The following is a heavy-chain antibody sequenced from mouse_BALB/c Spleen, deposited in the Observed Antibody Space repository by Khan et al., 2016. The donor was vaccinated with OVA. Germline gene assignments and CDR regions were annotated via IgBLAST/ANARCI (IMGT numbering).Heavy chain of an antibody. D-gene: IGHD4-1*01. V-gene: IGHV5-6*01. CDR1: GFTFSSYG. J-gene: IGHJ3*01. CDR3: ASHLTGSFAY. Sequence: EVELVGSGGDLVKPGGSLKLSCVASGFTFSSYGMSWVRQTPDKRLEWVATISSGGSYTYYPDSVKGRFTISRDNAKNTLYLQMSSLNSEDTAMYYCASHLTGSFAYWGQGTLVTVSA. CDR2: ISSGGSYT.